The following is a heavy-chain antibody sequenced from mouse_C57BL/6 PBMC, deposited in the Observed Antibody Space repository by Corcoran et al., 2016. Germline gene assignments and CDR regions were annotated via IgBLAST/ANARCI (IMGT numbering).Heavy chain of an antibody. V-gene: IGHV1-15*01. CDR3: TRGYYGSRPLDY. D-gene: IGHD1-1*01. J-gene: IGHJ2*01. CDR2: IDPETGGT. CDR1: GYTFTDYE. Sequence: QVQLQQSGAELVMPGASVTLSCKASGYTFTDYEMHWVKQTPVHSLEWIGAIDPETGGTAYNQKFQGKAILTADKSSSTAYMELRSLTSEDSAVYYCTRGYYGSRPLDYWGQGTTLTVSS.